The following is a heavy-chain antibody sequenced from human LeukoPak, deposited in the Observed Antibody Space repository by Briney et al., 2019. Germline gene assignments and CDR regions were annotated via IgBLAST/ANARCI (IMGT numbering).Heavy chain of an antibody. CDR1: GGSIGSYY. V-gene: IGHV4-59*08. CDR2: IYYSGST. Sequence: PETLSLTCTVSGGSIGSYYWSWIRQLPGKGLEWIGYIYYSGSTNYNPSLKSRVTISVDTSKNQFSLKLSSVTAADTAVYYCARLGYCSSTSCFQGAFDYWGQGTLVTVSS. J-gene: IGHJ4*02. CDR3: ARLGYCSSTSCFQGAFDY. D-gene: IGHD2-2*01.